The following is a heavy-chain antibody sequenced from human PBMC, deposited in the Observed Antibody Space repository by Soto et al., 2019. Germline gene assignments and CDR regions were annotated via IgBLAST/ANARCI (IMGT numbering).Heavy chain of an antibody. CDR3: ATGEYYYDSSGYYYC. CDR2: ISSSSSYI. CDR1: GFTFSSYS. J-gene: IGHJ4*02. Sequence: EVQLVESGGGLVKPGGSLRLSCAASGFTFSSYSMNWVRQAPGKGLEWVSSISSSSSYIYYADSVKGRFTISRDNAKNSLYLQMTSLRAEDTVVYYCATGEYYYDSSGYYYCWGQGTLVTVSS. D-gene: IGHD3-22*01. V-gene: IGHV3-21*01.